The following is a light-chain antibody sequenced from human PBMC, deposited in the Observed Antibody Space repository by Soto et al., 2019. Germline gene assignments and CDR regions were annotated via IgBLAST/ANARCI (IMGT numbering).Light chain of an antibody. CDR2: GAS. J-gene: IGKJ5*01. Sequence: EIVMTQSPATLSVSPGERATLSCRASQSVSGNLAWYQQKPGQAPRLLIYGASTRATGIPARFSGSGSGTELTLTISSLQSEDFAVYYCQQYFNWPPMTFGQGTRLEIK. CDR3: QQYFNWPPMT. CDR1: QSVSGN. V-gene: IGKV3-15*01.